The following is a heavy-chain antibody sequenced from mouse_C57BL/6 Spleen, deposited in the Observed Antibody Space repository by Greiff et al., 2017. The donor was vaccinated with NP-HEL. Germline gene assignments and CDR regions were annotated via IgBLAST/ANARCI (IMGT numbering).Heavy chain of an antibody. V-gene: IGHV1-26*01. Sequence: VQLQQSGPELVKPGASVKISCKASGYTFTDYYMNWVKQSHGKSLEWIGDINPNNGGTSYNQKFKGKATLTVDKSSSTAYMELRSLTSEDSAVYYCARSGFLFAYWGQGTLVTVSA. CDR1: GYTFTDYY. J-gene: IGHJ3*01. CDR3: ARSGFLFAY. D-gene: IGHD3-1*01. CDR2: INPNNGGT.